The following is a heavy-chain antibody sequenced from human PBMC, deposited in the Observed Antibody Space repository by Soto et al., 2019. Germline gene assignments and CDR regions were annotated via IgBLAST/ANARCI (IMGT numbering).Heavy chain of an antibody. CDR2: MSYDGTKE. Sequence: GGSLRLSCAASGFTFSAYGMHWVRQAPGKGLEWVAAMSYDGTKEYYVDSVKGRFTISRDNSRNTLFLQLNSLRDEDTAVYYCAKEYGSTWIDHWGQGTLVTVSS. J-gene: IGHJ4*02. V-gene: IGHV3-30*18. CDR3: AKEYGSTWIDH. D-gene: IGHD6-13*01. CDR1: GFTFSAYG.